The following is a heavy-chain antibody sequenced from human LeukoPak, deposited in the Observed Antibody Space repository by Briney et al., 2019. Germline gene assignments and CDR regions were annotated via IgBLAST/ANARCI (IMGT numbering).Heavy chain of an antibody. CDR1: GGTFSSYA. CDR3: ARADSSGYYYGPYFDY. D-gene: IGHD3-22*01. CDR2: IIPIFGTA. V-gene: IGHV1-69*01. Sequence: SVKVSCKASGGTFSSYAISWVRQAPGQGLEWMGGIIPIFGTANYAQKFQGRVTITADESTSTAYMELSSLRSEDTAVYYCARADSSGYYYGPYFDYWGQGTLVTVSP. J-gene: IGHJ4*02.